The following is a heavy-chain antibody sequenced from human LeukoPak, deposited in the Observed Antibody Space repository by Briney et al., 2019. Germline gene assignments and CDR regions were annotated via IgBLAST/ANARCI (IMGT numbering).Heavy chain of an antibody. CDR3: AKDRGGGNLDFDY. J-gene: IGHJ4*02. Sequence: PGGSLRLSCAASGFTFSSYAMTWVRQAPGKGLEWVSVISGSGGRTYYADSVKGRFTISRDNSKNTLYLQMSSLRAEDTAVYYCAKDRGGGNLDFDYWGQGPLVTVSS. D-gene: IGHD2-15*01. CDR1: GFTFSSYA. CDR2: ISGSGGRT. V-gene: IGHV3-23*01.